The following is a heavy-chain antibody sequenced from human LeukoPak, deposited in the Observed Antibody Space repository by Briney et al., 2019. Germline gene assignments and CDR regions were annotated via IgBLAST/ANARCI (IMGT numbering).Heavy chain of an antibody. CDR1: GFTFSSYS. CDR3: ARDYTGWELHPSHFDY. CDR2: ISSSSSYI. J-gene: IGHJ4*02. D-gene: IGHD1-26*01. Sequence: PGGSLRLSCAASGFTFSSYSMNWVRQAPGKGLEWVSSISSSSSYIYYADSVKGRFTISRDNAKNSLYLQMNSLRAEDTAVYYCARDYTGWELHPSHFDYWGQGTLVTVSS. V-gene: IGHV3-21*01.